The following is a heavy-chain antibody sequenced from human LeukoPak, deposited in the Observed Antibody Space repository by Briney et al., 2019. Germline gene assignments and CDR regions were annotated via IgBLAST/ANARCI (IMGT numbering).Heavy chain of an antibody. D-gene: IGHD3-10*01. CDR3: ARGGRRDDAFDS. CDR2: FIPIFGSA. Sequence: SSEKVSCKASVGTFTSYAISWVRQAPGQRLEWRGGFIPIFGSANYAHKFQSIVAITTDESASTAYMELSSLRSEDTAVCYCARGGRRDDAFDSWGQGTMVTVSS. V-gene: IGHV1-69*05. CDR1: VGTFTSYA. J-gene: IGHJ3*02.